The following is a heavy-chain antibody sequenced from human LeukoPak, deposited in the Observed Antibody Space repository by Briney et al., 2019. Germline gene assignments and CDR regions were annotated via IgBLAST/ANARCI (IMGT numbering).Heavy chain of an antibody. V-gene: IGHV1-18*01. CDR1: GYTLTDYG. CDR3: ARGGALRSGHGSSDY. Sequence: ASVKVSCKASGYTLTDYGISWVRQAPGQGLEWMGWISGYNSNTNYAQKLQGRVTMTTDTSTSTAYMELRSLRSDDTAVYYCARGGALRSGHGSSDYWGQGTLVTVAS. CDR2: ISGYNSNT. J-gene: IGHJ4*02. D-gene: IGHD1-26*01.